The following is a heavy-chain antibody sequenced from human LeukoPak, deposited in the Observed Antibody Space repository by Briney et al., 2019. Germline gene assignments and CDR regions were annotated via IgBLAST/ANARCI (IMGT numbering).Heavy chain of an antibody. CDR3: ARVGDGDYFDY. J-gene: IGHJ4*02. D-gene: IGHD3-16*01. CDR1: GYSISSGYY. CDR2: IYYSGST. V-gene: IGHV4-38-2*02. Sequence: SETLSLTCTVSGYSISSGYYWGWIRQPPGKGLEWIGSIYYSGSTYYNPSLKSRVTISVDTSKNQFSLKLSSVTAADTAVYYCARVGDGDYFDYWGQGTLVTVSS.